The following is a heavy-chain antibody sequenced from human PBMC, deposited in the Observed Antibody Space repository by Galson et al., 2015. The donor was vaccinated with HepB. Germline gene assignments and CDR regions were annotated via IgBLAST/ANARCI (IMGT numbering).Heavy chain of an antibody. D-gene: IGHD2-21*02. CDR1: GGTFSSYA. V-gene: IGHV1-69*04. Sequence: SVKVSCKASGGTFSSYAISWVRQAPGQGLEWMGRIIPILGIANYAQKFQGRVTITADKSTSTAYMELSSLRSEDTAVYYCARGPATYCGGDCYSGWFDPWGQGTLVTVSS. CDR2: IIPILGIA. CDR3: ARGPATYCGGDCYSGWFDP. J-gene: IGHJ5*02.